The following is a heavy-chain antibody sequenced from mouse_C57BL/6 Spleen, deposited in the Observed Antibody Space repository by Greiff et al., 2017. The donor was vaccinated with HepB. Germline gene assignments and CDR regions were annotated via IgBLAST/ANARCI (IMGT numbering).Heavy chain of an antibody. V-gene: IGHV1-7*01. CDR3: ARQENSSGYVWDY. Sequence: VQLQQSGAELAKPGASVKLSCKASGYTFTSYWMHWVKQRPGQGLEWIGYINPSSGYTKYNQKFKDKATLTADKSSSTAYMQLSSLTYEDSAVYYCARQENSSGYVWDYWGQGTSVTVSS. CDR2: INPSSGYT. D-gene: IGHD3-2*02. J-gene: IGHJ4*01. CDR1: GYTFTSYW.